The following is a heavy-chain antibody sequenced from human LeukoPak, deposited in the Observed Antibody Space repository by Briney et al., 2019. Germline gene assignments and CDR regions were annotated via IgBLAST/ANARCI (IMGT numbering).Heavy chain of an antibody. CDR2: ISGSGGSA. D-gene: IGHD5-18*01. Sequence: GGSLRLSCAASGFTFSSYAVSWVRQAPGKGLEWVSGISGSGGSAYYADSVKGRFTISRDNSKNTLYLQMNSLRAEDTAVYYCAKGGFGYSYGPVDYWGQGTLVTVSS. CDR3: AKGGFGYSYGPVDY. V-gene: IGHV3-23*01. J-gene: IGHJ4*02. CDR1: GFTFSSYA.